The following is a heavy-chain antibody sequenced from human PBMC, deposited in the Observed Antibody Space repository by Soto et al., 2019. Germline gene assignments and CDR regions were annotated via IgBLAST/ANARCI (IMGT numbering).Heavy chain of an antibody. CDR3: ANLMMGKRFGFDY. CDR1: GATFSSYA. CDR2: IIPIFGTA. J-gene: IGHJ4*02. Sequence: QVNLLQSGAEVKKPGSSVKVSCKASGATFSSYAIGWVRQAPGQGLEWMGGIIPIFGTANYTQKFQGRVTITADESTSTAYMELSSLRSEDTAVYYCANLMMGKRFGFDYWGQGTLVTVSS. D-gene: IGHD3-3*01. V-gene: IGHV1-69*01.